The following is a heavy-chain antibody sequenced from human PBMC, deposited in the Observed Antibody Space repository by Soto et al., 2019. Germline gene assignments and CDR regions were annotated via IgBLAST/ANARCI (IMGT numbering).Heavy chain of an antibody. J-gene: IGHJ4*02. Sequence: SETLSLTCTVSGGSISSSYWSWIRQPPGKGLEWVGYIYYGGTTNYNPSLKSRVTVSVETSKNQYSLNLRSVTAADTAMYYCAREGEYSYGYFDSWGQGIRVTVSS. D-gene: IGHD5-18*01. CDR2: IYYGGTT. CDR3: AREGEYSYGYFDS. V-gene: IGHV4-59*01. CDR1: GGSISSSY.